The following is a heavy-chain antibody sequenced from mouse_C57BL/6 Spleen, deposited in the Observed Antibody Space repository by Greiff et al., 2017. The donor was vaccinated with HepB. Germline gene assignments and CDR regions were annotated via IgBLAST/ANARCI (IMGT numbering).Heavy chain of an antibody. J-gene: IGHJ2*01. CDR3: ARDYYGSSYFDY. V-gene: IGHV5-17*01. CDR2: ISSGSSTI. Sequence: EVQLVESGGGLVKPGGSLKLSCAASGFTFSDDGMHWVRQAPEKGLEWVAYISSGSSTIYYADTVKGRFTISRDNAKNTLFLQMTSLRSEDTAMYYCARDYYGSSYFDYWGQVTTLTVSS. CDR1: GFTFSDDG. D-gene: IGHD1-1*01.